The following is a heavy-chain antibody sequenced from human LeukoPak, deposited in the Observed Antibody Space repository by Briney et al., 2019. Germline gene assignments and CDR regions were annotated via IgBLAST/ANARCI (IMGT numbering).Heavy chain of an antibody. V-gene: IGHV1-2*02. CDR3: ARGESSDAFDI. D-gene: IGHD1-26*01. J-gene: IGHJ3*02. CDR2: ISPNIGGT. CDR1: GYTFAVYY. Sequence: ASVKVSCKASGYTFAVYYIHWFRQAPGQGLEWMGWISPNIGGTTFAQRFQGRVTMTRDSSISTVYMELTRLRPDDTAVYYRARGESSDAFDIWGQGTMVTVSS.